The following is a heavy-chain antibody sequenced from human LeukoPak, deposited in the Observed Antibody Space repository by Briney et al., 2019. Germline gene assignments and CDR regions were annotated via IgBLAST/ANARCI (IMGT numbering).Heavy chain of an antibody. CDR1: GFTFSSYA. Sequence: GGSLRLSCAASGFTFSSYAMHWVRQAPGKGLEWVAVISYDGSNKYYADSVKGRFTISRDNSKNTLYLQMNSLRAEDTAVYYCARDASRVAAALYWGQGTLVTVSS. CDR3: ARDASRVAAALY. CDR2: ISYDGSNK. D-gene: IGHD6-13*01. V-gene: IGHV3-30-3*01. J-gene: IGHJ4*02.